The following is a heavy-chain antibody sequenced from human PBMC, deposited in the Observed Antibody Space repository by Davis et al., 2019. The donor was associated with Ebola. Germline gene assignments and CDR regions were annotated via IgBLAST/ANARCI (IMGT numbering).Heavy chain of an antibody. D-gene: IGHD3-16*01. J-gene: IGHJ4*02. CDR3: ARGIMKYYFEY. Sequence: GGSLRLSCAASGFSFDTYSMNWVRQAPGKGLEWVSYISTTSYTIYYADSVKGRFTISRDNAKNSLYLQMNSLRAEDTAVYYCARGIMKYYFEYWGQGSLVTVSP. CDR2: ISTTSYTI. CDR1: GFSFDTYS. V-gene: IGHV3-48*04.